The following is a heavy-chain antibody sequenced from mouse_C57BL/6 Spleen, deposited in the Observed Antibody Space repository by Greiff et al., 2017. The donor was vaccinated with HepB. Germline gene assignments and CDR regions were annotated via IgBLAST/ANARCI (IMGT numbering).Heavy chain of an antibody. CDR2: IDPSDSYT. CDR3: ARRLWGYQGGYYFDY. Sequence: QVQLQQPGAELVKPGASVKLSCKASGYTFTSYWMQWVKQRPGQGLEWIGEIDPSDSYTNYNQKFKGKATLTVDTSSSPAYMQLSSLTSEDSAVYYCARRLWGYQGGYYFDYWGQGTTLTVSS. D-gene: IGHD1-2*01. V-gene: IGHV1-50*01. CDR1: GYTFTSYW. J-gene: IGHJ2*01.